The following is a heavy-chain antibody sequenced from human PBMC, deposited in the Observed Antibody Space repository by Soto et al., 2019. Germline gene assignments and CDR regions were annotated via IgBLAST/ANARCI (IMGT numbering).Heavy chain of an antibody. CDR2: ISGSGDRT. CDR1: GITSSNYP. V-gene: IGHV3-23*01. D-gene: IGHD3-22*01. Sequence: EVQLLESGGGLVQPGGSLRISCAASGITSSNYPMSGVRQAPGKGLDWVSGISGSGDRTYYAYSAKGRVTISKDLSRNSLSLQLDRLGVEDTAVYFCVKDDGGYPSTAPHWGQGTLVTVSS. J-gene: IGHJ4*02. CDR3: VKDDGGYPSTAPH.